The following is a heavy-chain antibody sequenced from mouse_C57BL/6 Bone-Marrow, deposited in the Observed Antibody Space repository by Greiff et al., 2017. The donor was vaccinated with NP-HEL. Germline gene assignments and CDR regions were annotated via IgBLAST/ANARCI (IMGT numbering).Heavy chain of an antibody. CDR2: IDPENGDT. Sequence: DVQLQESGAELVRPGASVKLSSTASGFNIKDDYMHWVKQRPEQGLEWIGWIDPENGDTEYASKFQGKATITADTSSNTAYLQLSSLTSEDTAVHYCTTGWRYGNPFDYWGQGTTLTVSS. V-gene: IGHV14-4*01. CDR1: GFNIKDDY. CDR3: TTGWRYGNPFDY. D-gene: IGHD2-10*02. J-gene: IGHJ2*01.